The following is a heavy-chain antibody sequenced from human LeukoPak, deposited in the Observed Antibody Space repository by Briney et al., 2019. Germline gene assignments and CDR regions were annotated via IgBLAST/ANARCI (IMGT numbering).Heavy chain of an antibody. J-gene: IGHJ4*02. D-gene: IGHD4-23*01. CDR2: INAGNGNT. Sequence: GASVTVSCKASGYTFTSYAMHWVRQAPGQRREWMGWINAGNGNTKYSQKFQGRVTITRDTSASTAYMELSSLRSEDTAVYYCASTPGGGNSVRPLDYWGQGTLVTVSS. V-gene: IGHV1-3*01. CDR1: GYTFTSYA. CDR3: ASTPGGGNSVRPLDY.